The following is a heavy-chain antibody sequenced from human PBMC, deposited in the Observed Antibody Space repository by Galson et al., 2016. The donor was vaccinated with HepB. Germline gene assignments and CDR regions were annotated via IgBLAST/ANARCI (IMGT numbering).Heavy chain of an antibody. Sequence: SLRLSCAASGFPFNTYAMTWVRQAPGKGLEWVSGVSGHAGSTYYADSVKGRFAISRDNFKNTLYLQMNSLRADDPAVYYCAKANIIMVTLGVFLDTWGQGTLVTVSS. J-gene: IGHJ1*01. D-gene: IGHD2-15*01. CDR2: VSGHAGST. CDR1: GFPFNTYA. CDR3: AKANIIMVTLGVFLDT. V-gene: IGHV3-23*01.